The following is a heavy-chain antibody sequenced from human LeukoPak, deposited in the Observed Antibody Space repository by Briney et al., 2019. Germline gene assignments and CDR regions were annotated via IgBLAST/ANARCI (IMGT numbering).Heavy chain of an antibody. Sequence: GGSLRLSCAASGFTFSTYGMHWVRQAPGKGPEWVSVISNDGSNKYHAESVRGRFTIPRDNSKNTLYLQMNSLRAEDTAVYYCAKDAGHCSGGSCYRQDYWGQGTLVTVSS. J-gene: IGHJ4*02. CDR2: ISNDGSNK. D-gene: IGHD2-15*01. CDR3: AKDAGHCSGGSCYRQDY. V-gene: IGHV3-30*18. CDR1: GFTFSTYG.